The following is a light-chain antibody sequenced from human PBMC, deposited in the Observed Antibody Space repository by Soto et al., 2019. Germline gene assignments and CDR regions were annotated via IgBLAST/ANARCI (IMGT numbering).Light chain of an antibody. Sequence: EIVLTQSPATLSLSPGERATLSCRASQSVSSYLAWYQQKPVQAPRLLIYDASNRATGIPARFSGSGSGTHFTLTISSLEPEDFAVYYCQQRSNWPPRGTFGQGTKVEIK. CDR1: QSVSSY. CDR2: DAS. CDR3: QQRSNWPPRGT. V-gene: IGKV3-11*01. J-gene: IGKJ1*01.